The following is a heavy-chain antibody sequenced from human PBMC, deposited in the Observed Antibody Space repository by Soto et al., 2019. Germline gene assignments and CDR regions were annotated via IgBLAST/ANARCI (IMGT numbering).Heavy chain of an antibody. CDR2: ISAYNGNT. CDR3: SRFSSYSSSWYGAFDI. V-gene: IGHV1-18*04. D-gene: IGHD6-13*01. Sequence: ASVKVSCKASGYTFTSYGISWERQAPGQGLEWMGWISAYNGNTNYAQKLQGRVTMTTDTSTSTAYMELRSLRSDDTAVYYCSRFSSYSSSWYGAFDIWGQGTMVTVSS. J-gene: IGHJ3*02. CDR1: GYTFTSYG.